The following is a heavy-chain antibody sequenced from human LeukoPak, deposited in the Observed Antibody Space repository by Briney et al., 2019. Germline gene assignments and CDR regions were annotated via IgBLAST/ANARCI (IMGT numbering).Heavy chain of an antibody. CDR3: ARGVEMATIADY. V-gene: IGHV4-39*01. CDR2: IHYSGST. J-gene: IGHJ4*02. CDR1: GGSISSSSYY. D-gene: IGHD5-24*01. Sequence: PSETLSLTCTVSGGSISSSSYYWGWIRQPPGKGLEWIGSIHYSGSTYYNPSLKSRVTISVDTSKNQFSLKLSSVTAADTAVYYCARGVEMATIADYWGQGTLVTVSS.